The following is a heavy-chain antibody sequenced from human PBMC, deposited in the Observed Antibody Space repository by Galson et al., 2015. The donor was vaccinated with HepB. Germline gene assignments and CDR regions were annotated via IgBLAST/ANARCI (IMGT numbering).Heavy chain of an antibody. D-gene: IGHD2-2*01. CDR2: ISYDGSNK. Sequence: SLRLSCAASGFTFSSYDMHWVRQAPGKGLEWVAVISYDGSNKYYADSVKGRFTISRDNSKNTLYLQMNSLRAEDTAVYYCAKDGDKDGDGDIVVVPAATMVEQSYFDYWGQGTRVTASS. CDR3: AKDGDKDGDGDIVVVPAATMVEQSYFDY. J-gene: IGHJ4*02. V-gene: IGHV3-30*18. CDR1: GFTFSSYD.